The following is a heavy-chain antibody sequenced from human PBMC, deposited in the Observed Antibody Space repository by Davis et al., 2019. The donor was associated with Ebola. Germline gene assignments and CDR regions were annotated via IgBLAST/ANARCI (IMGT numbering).Heavy chain of an antibody. D-gene: IGHD3-22*01. CDR2: ISYDGSNK. Sequence: GESLKISCAASGFTFSSYAMHWVRQAPGKGLEWVAVISYDGSNKYYADSVKGRFTISRDNAKNSLYLQMNSLRGEDTAVYYCARGDYQDSSGYWVDAFDVWGQGTLVTVSS. V-gene: IGHV3-30*04. CDR3: ARGDYQDSSGYWVDAFDV. J-gene: IGHJ3*01. CDR1: GFTFSSYA.